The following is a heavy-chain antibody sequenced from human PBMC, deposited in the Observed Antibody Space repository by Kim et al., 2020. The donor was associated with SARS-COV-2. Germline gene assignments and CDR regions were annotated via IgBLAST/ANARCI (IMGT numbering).Heavy chain of an antibody. CDR2: IYYSGST. Sequence: SETLSLTCTVSGGSISSSSYYWGWIRQPPGKGLEWIGSIYYSGSTYYNPSLKSRVTISVDTSKNQFSLKLSSVTAADTAVYYCASVYAGWYYFDYWGQGTLVTVSS. J-gene: IGHJ4*02. V-gene: IGHV4-39*01. CDR3: ASVYAGWYYFDY. D-gene: IGHD6-19*01. CDR1: GGSISSSSYY.